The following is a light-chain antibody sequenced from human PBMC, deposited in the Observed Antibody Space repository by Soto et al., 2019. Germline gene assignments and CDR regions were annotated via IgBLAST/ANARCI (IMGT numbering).Light chain of an antibody. J-gene: IGKJ4*01. CDR2: GAS. V-gene: IGKV3-20*01. CDR1: QSIISTY. CDR3: QQYSGSPPLT. Sequence: ENVLTQSPGTLSLSPGERATLSCRASQSIISTYLAWYQQKPGQPPRLLMYGASNRATSIPDRFSGSGSGTDFTLTISRLEPEDFAVYYCQQYSGSPPLTFGGGTKVEIK.